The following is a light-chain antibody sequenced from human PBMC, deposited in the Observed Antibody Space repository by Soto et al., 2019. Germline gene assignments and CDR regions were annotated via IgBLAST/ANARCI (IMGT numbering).Light chain of an antibody. Sequence: EIVLTQSPATLSLSPGERATLSCRASQSVSSYLAWYQQKPGQAPRLLIYDASNRATGIPARFSGSGSGTDCTLTISSLEPEDCAVYYCQQRSNWPITFGQGTRLEIK. V-gene: IGKV3-11*01. CDR1: QSVSSY. J-gene: IGKJ5*01. CDR2: DAS. CDR3: QQRSNWPIT.